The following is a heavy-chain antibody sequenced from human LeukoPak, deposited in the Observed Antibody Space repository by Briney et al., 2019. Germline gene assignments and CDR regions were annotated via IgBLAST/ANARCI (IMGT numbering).Heavy chain of an antibody. J-gene: IGHJ6*03. CDR3: AKARGSYNYYYYMDV. V-gene: IGHV3-23*01. CDR2: ISGSGGST. D-gene: IGHD1-26*01. CDR1: GFTFSSYA. Sequence: PGGSLRLSCAASGFTFSSYAMSWVRQAPGKGLEWVSAISGSGGSTYYADSVKGRFTISRDNSKNTLYLQMNSLRAEDTAVYYCAKARGSYNYYYYMDVWGKGTTVTVSS.